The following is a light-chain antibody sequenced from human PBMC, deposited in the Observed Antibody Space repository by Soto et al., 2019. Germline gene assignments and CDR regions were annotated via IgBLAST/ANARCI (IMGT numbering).Light chain of an antibody. CDR1: QSVSSDY. J-gene: IGKJ5*01. Sequence: EIVLTQSPGTLSLSPGERATLSCRASQSVSSDYLAWYQQKPGQTPKVLIYRASSRATGIPDRFSGSGSGTDFTLTISSLQAEDVAVYYCQQYHSDPITFGQGTRLENK. CDR3: QQYHSDPIT. V-gene: IGKV3-20*01. CDR2: RAS.